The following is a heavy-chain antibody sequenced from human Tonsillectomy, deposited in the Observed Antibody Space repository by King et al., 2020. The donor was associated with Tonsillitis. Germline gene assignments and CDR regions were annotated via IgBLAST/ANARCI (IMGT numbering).Heavy chain of an antibody. CDR2: ISWNSGSI. Sequence: VQLVESGGGLVQPGRSLRLSCAASGFTFDDYAMHWVRQAPGKGLEWVSGISWNSGSIGYADSVKGRFTISRDNAKNSLYLQMNSLRAEDTALYYCAKDYGSGSYYKSFYFDYWGQGALVTVSS. CDR3: AKDYGSGSYYKSFYFDY. V-gene: IGHV3-9*01. D-gene: IGHD3-10*01. J-gene: IGHJ4*02. CDR1: GFTFDDYA.